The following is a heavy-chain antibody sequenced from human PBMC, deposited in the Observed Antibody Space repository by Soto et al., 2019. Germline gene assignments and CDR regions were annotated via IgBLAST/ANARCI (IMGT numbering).Heavy chain of an antibody. J-gene: IGHJ6*03. D-gene: IGHD1-26*01. V-gene: IGHV3-33*01. CDR2: IWYDGSNK. CDR3: ARGKGATQSPAYENLRASYMDV. Sequence: QVQLVESGGGVVQPGRSLRLSCAASGFTFSSYGMHWVRQAPGKGLEWVAVIWYDGSNKYYADSVKGRFTISRDNSKNTLYLQMNSLRAEDTAVYYCARGKGATQSPAYENLRASYMDVWGKGTTVTVSS. CDR1: GFTFSSYG.